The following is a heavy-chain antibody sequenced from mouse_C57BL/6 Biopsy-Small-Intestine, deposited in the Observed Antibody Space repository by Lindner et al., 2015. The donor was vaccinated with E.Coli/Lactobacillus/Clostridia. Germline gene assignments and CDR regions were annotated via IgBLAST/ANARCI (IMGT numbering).Heavy chain of an antibody. CDR3: ARQLGLGAWFAY. Sequence: VQLQESGPELVKPGASVKMSCKASGYSFTGYNMHWVKQSHGKSLEWIGYIDPYNGATKYNQKFKGKATLTVDKSSSTAYMQFNSLTSEDSAVYYYARQLGLGAWFAYWGQGTLVTVSA. CDR1: GYSFTGYN. V-gene: IGHV1S135*01. CDR2: IDPYNGAT. J-gene: IGHJ3*01. D-gene: IGHD3-1*01.